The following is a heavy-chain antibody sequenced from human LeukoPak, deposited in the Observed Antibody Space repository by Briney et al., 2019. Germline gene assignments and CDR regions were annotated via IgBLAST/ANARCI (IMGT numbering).Heavy chain of an antibody. J-gene: IGHJ4*02. D-gene: IGHD2-15*01. Sequence: GGSLRLSCAASGFTFSSYSMNWVRQAPGKGLEWVSSISSSSSYIYYADSVKGRFTISRDNAKNSLYLQMNSLRDEDTAVYYCARSYCSGGGCYQFAYWGQGTLVTVSS. CDR3: ARSYCSGGGCYQFAY. CDR2: ISSSSSYI. CDR1: GFTFSSYS. V-gene: IGHV3-21*01.